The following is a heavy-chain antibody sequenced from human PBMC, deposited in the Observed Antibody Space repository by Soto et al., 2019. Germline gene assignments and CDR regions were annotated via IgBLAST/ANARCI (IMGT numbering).Heavy chain of an antibody. D-gene: IGHD2-15*01. Sequence: PSETLSLTCTVSGGSISGYYWSWIRQTPGRGLEWIGYIFYRGNTLYNPSPQSRVTISVDTSQNRFALRLSSVTAADSAVYYCTRHAIIPKLQYGMDVWGQGASVTVSS. CDR3: TRHAIIPKLQYGMDV. CDR2: IFYRGNT. V-gene: IGHV4-59*01. J-gene: IGHJ6*02. CDR1: GGSISGYY.